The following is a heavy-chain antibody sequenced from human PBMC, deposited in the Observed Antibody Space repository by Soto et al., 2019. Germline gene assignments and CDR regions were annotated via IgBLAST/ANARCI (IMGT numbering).Heavy chain of an antibody. CDR2: IIPILGIA. D-gene: IGHD2-2*01. J-gene: IGHJ4*02. Sequence: QVQLVQSGAEVKKPGSSVKVSCKASGGTFSSYTISWVRQAPGQGLEWMGRIIPILGIANYAQKFQGRVXIXAXXPTSTAYMELSSLRSEDTAVYYCATGVYQPLYFDYWGQGTLVTVSS. CDR1: GGTFSSYT. V-gene: IGHV1-69*02. CDR3: ATGVYQPLYFDY.